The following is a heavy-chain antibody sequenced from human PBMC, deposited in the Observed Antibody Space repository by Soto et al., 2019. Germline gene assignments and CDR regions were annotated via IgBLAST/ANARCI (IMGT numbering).Heavy chain of an antibody. D-gene: IGHD3-3*01. V-gene: IGHV6-1*01. CDR1: GDSVSSNSAA. CDR2: KDYRSKWFY. CDR3: VRSGSGDLDY. J-gene: IGHJ4*02. Sequence: QVQLQQSGPGLVQPSQTLSLTCAISGDSVSSNSAAWNWIRQSPSRGLEFLGRKDYRSKWFYDYAVSVKSRITINPDTSKNRFSLQLNSVTPEDTAMYYCVRSGSGDLDYWGQGTLVTVSS.